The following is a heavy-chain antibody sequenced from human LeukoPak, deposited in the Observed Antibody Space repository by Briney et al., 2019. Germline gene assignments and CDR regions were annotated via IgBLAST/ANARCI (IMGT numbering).Heavy chain of an antibody. J-gene: IGHJ4*02. CDR2: IYYSGST. V-gene: IGHV4-30-4*01. Sequence: SQTPSLTCTVSGGSISSGDYYWSWIRQPPGKGLEWIGYIYYSGSTYYNPSLKSRVTISVDTSKNQFSLKVSSVTAADTAVYYCARGTAVAGTGYWGQGTLVTVSS. CDR3: ARGTAVAGTGY. CDR1: GGSISSGDYY. D-gene: IGHD6-19*01.